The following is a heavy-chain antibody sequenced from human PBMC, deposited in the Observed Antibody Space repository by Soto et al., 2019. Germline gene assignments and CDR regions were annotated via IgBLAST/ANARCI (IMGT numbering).Heavy chain of an antibody. Sequence: GGSLRLSCAASGFTFSSYAMSWVRQAPGKGLGWVSAISGSGGSTYYADSVKGRFTISRDNSKNTLYLQMNSLRAEDTAVYYCAKDLPFYGSGSYHLFDYWGQGTLVTVSS. D-gene: IGHD3-10*01. CDR2: ISGSGGST. CDR1: GFTFSSYA. J-gene: IGHJ4*02. CDR3: AKDLPFYGSGSYHLFDY. V-gene: IGHV3-23*01.